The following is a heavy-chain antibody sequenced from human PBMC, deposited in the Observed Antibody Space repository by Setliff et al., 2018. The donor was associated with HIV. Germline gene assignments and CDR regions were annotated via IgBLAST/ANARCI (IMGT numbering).Heavy chain of an antibody. V-gene: IGHV4-61*01. CDR3: ARTLSTMVKTDGYYDYYYMDV. Sequence: PSETLSLTCTVSGDSVSSGSYYWSWIRQPPGKGLEWIGRVYSSGNTNYNPSFKSRVTRSVDTSKNQFSMNLNSVTAADTAVYYCARTLSTMVKTDGYYDYYYMDVWGKGTAVTVSS. D-gene: IGHD3-10*01. CDR2: VYSSGNT. J-gene: IGHJ6*03. CDR1: GDSVSSGSYY.